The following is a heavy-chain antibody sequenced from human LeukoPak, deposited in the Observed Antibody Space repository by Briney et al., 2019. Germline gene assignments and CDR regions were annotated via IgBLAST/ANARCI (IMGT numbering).Heavy chain of an antibody. Sequence: PSETLSLTCAVYGGSFSGYYWSWIRQPPGKGLEWIGEINHSGSTNYNPSLKSRVTISVDTSKNQFSLKLSSVTAADTAVYYCARRQSTIVRLVRTGWFDPWGQGTLVTVSS. CDR3: ARRQSTIVRLVRTGWFDP. CDR2: INHSGST. V-gene: IGHV4-34*01. CDR1: GGSFSGYY. D-gene: IGHD3-10*01. J-gene: IGHJ5*02.